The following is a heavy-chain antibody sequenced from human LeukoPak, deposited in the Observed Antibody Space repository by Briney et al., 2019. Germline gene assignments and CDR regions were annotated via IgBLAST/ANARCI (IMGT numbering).Heavy chain of an antibody. CDR1: GYSFTGYY. CDR2: IKLNSGDT. CDR3: ARGHLTQASFDY. V-gene: IGHV1-2*02. Sequence: ASVKVSCKASGYSFTGYYMYWVRQAPGQGLEWMGWIKLNSGDTNYAQKFQGRVTMTRDTSINTAYMELSSLNFNDTAVYYCARGHLTQASFDYWGQGALVTVSS. J-gene: IGHJ4*02.